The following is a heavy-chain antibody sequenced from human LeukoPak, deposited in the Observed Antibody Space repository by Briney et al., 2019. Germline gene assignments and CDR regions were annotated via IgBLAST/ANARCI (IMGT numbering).Heavy chain of an antibody. CDR3: ARDGTNCSSTSCYNDWFDP. J-gene: IGHJ5*02. CDR2: ISAYNGNT. CDR1: GYTFTSYG. Sequence: ASVKVSCKASGYTFTSYGISWVRQAPGQGLEWMGWISAYNGNTNYAQKLQGRVTMTTDTSTSTVYMELSSLRSEDTAVYYCARDGTNCSSTSCYNDWFDPWGQGTLVTVSS. D-gene: IGHD2-2*02. V-gene: IGHV1-18*01.